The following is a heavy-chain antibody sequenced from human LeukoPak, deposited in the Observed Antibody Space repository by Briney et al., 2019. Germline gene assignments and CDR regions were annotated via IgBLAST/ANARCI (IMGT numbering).Heavy chain of an antibody. V-gene: IGHV3-21*01. CDR1: GFTFSSYS. CDR2: ISSSSSYI. CDR3: ARNYDSSNYYGFDY. D-gene: IGHD3-22*01. Sequence: GGSLRLSCAASGFTFSSYSMNWLRPAPGKGLECVSSISSSSSYIYYADSVKGRFTISRDNAKNSLYLQMNSLRSEDTAVYYCARNYDSSNYYGFDYWGQGTLVTVSS. J-gene: IGHJ4*02.